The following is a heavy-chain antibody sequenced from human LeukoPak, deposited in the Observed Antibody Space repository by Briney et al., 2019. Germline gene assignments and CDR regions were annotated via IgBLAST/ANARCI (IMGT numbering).Heavy chain of an antibody. D-gene: IGHD2-21*01. Sequence: ASVKVSCKASEYIFTGYYIQWVRQAPGQGLEWKGWINPKTGDTNYAQNFQGRVTMTRDTSISTAYMELSRLRSDDTAVYYCVFGSIYYYYVDVWGKGTTVTVSS. CDR1: EYIFTGYY. CDR2: INPKTGDT. J-gene: IGHJ6*03. CDR3: VFGSIYYYYVDV. V-gene: IGHV1-2*02.